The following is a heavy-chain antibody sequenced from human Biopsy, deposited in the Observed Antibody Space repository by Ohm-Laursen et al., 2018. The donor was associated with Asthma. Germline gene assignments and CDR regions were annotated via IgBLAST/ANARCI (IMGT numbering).Heavy chain of an antibody. V-gene: IGHV1-18*01. CDR3: TRAVDYSHYYGINV. CDR2: ISVYNGNT. CDR1: GYTFNSAG. D-gene: IGHD3-10*01. Sequence: ASVKVSCKTSGYTFNSAGITWVRQAPGQGLEWMGWISVYNGNTKVAQKLQDRVTMITDTSTSTAYMELRSLRSDDTAVYFCTRAVDYSHYYGINVWGQGTTVTVS. J-gene: IGHJ6*02.